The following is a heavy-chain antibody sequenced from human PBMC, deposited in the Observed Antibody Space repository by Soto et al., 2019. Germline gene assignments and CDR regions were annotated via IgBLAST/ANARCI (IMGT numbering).Heavy chain of an antibody. CDR2: ISYDGSNK. CDR1: GXTLSSYT. V-gene: IGHV3-30-3*01. Sequence: GSLRLSCAASGXTLSSYTMHWVRQDPGKGLEWVAVISYDGSNKYYADSVKGRLTISRDKSKNTIYLQMNSLRDEDTAVYYSARGWVSGWSRGGGYFDYWGQGTLGTVSS. J-gene: IGHJ4*02. D-gene: IGHD6-19*01. CDR3: ARGWVSGWSRGGGYFDY.